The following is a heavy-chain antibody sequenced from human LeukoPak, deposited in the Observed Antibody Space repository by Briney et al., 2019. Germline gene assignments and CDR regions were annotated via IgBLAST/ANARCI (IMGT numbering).Heavy chain of an antibody. V-gene: IGHV5-51*01. CDR2: IYPGDSDT. J-gene: IGHJ3*02. Sequence: GESLKISCKGSGYSFTSYWIGWVRQMPGKGLEWMGIIYPGDSDTRYSPSFQGQVTISADKSISTAYLQWSSLKASDTAMYYCATRRWLRRTLAAFDIWGQGTMVTVSS. CDR1: GYSFTSYW. D-gene: IGHD5-24*01. CDR3: ATRRWLRRTLAAFDI.